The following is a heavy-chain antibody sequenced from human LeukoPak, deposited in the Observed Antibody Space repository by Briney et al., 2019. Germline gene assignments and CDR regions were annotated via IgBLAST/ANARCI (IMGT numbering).Heavy chain of an antibody. Sequence: SETLSLTCAVSGTYISADYWIWIRQPPGKGLEWNGYIYYSGSTNYNPSLKSRVTISVDTSKNQFSLRLSSVTAADTAMYYCARRVPSGFVDSWGQGTLVTVSS. V-gene: IGHV4-59*08. CDR1: GTYISADY. D-gene: IGHD5-12*01. J-gene: IGHJ4*02. CDR2: IYYSGST. CDR3: ARRVPSGFVDS.